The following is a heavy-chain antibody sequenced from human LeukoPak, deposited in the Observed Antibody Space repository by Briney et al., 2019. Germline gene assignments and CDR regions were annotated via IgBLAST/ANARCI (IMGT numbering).Heavy chain of an antibody. CDR2: VDPEDGET. D-gene: IGHD2/OR15-2a*01. CDR1: GYTFTDYY. Sequence: GATVKVSCKASGYTFTDYYMHWVQQAPGKGLEWMGRVDPEDGETIYAEKFQGRATITADTSTDTAYMELSSLRSEDTAVYYCARMNDASAFDIWGQGTMVTVSS. CDR3: ARMNDASAFDI. V-gene: IGHV1-69-2*01. J-gene: IGHJ3*02.